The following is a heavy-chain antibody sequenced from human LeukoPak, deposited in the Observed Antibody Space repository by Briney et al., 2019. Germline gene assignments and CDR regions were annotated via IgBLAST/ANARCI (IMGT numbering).Heavy chain of an antibody. CDR1: GNSISSGGY. CDR2: IYYSVS. J-gene: IGHJ4*02. D-gene: IGHD3-3*01. V-gene: IGHV4-31*03. CDR3: ARGTYYDFWSGYSESTYYFDY. Sequence: SETLSLTCTVSGNSISSGGYWSWIRQHPGKGLEWIGYIYYSVSYYTPSLQSRVTISVDTSKNQFSLKLSSVTAADTAVYYCARGTYYDFWSGYSESTYYFDYWGQGTLVTVSS.